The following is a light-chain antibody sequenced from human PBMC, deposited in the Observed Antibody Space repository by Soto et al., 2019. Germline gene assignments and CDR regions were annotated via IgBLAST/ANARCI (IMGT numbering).Light chain of an antibody. CDR3: QQSTTAPPFT. J-gene: IGKJ2*01. V-gene: IGKV1-39*01. Sequence: DILMTQSPSSLSASAGDRVTITCRASQNVRTSLNWYQQKAGKAPKLLIYAASTLQLGVPSRFTGTGSGTEFTLTISSLQPDDVATHYCQQSTTAPPFTFGLGTKVE. CDR2: AAS. CDR1: QNVRTS.